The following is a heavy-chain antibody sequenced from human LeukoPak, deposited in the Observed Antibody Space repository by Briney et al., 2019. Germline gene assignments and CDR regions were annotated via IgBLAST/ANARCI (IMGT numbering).Heavy chain of an antibody. V-gene: IGHV4-59*08. CDR2: INYSGTT. J-gene: IGHJ4*02. Sequence: KPSETLSLTCTVSGDSISGYYWSWIRQSPGRGLEWIAYINYSGTTNYNLSLKSRVTISIDTSKNQVSLRLSSVTAADTAVYYCARHGHDGGGYEAHFDYWGQGTLVTVSS. CDR1: GDSISGYY. CDR3: ARHGHDGGGYEAHFDY. D-gene: IGHD3-22*01.